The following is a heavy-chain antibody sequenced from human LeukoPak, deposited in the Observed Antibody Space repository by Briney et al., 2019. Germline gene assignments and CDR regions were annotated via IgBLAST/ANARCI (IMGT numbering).Heavy chain of an antibody. Sequence: SETLSLTCAVYGGSFSGYYWSWIRQPPGKGLEWVGEINHRGSTNYNPSLKSRVTISVDTSKNQFSLKLSCVPAADTAVYYCARGVAAAGRSYYGMDVWGQGTTVTVSS. CDR1: GGSFSGYY. V-gene: IGHV4-34*01. CDR2: INHRGST. J-gene: IGHJ6*02. CDR3: ARGVAAAGRSYYGMDV. D-gene: IGHD6-13*01.